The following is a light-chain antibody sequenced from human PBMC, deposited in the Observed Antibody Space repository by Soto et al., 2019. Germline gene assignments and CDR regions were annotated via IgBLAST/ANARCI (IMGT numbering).Light chain of an antibody. CDR2: GAS. J-gene: IGKJ1*01. CDR1: QTIRSNY. V-gene: IGKV3-20*01. Sequence: ETVLTQSPGTLSLSPGERATLSCRASQTIRSNYLAWYRQTPGQAPRLLIYGASNRATVMADRFSGSGSGTDFNFIISRLEPEDFALYYCQQYGSSPWTFGKGTKVEIK. CDR3: QQYGSSPWT.